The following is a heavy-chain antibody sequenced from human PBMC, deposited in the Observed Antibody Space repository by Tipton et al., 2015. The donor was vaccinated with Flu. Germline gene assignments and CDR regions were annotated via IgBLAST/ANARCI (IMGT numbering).Heavy chain of an antibody. V-gene: IGHV4-34*01. Sequence: TLSLTCAVYGGSFSGYYWSWIRQPPGKGLEWIGEINHSGTTNYNPSLKSRVTISVDTSKNQFSLRLTSVAAGDTAVYYCVRHLKGISAIGTGWFDPWGQGTLVTVST. CDR2: INHSGTT. CDR3: VRHLKGISAIGTGWFDP. D-gene: IGHD6-13*01. CDR1: GGSFSGYY. J-gene: IGHJ5*02.